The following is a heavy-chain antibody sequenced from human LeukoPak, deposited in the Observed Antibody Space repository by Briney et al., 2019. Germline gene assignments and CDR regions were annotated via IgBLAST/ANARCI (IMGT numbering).Heavy chain of an antibody. CDR3: ARAFTYYDFWSGYYGYNWFDP. D-gene: IGHD3-3*01. Sequence: SETLSLTCTVSGVSISSYYWSWIRQPPGKGLEWIGEINHSGSTNYNPSLKSRVTISVDTSKNQFSLKLSSVTAADTAVYYCARAFTYYDFWSGYYGYNWFDPWGQGTLVTVSS. CDR1: GVSISSYY. V-gene: IGHV4-34*01. J-gene: IGHJ5*02. CDR2: INHSGST.